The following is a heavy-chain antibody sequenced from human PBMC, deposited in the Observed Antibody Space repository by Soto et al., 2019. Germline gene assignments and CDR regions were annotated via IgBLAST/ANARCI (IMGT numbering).Heavy chain of an antibody. J-gene: IGHJ4*02. CDR1: GFTFSSYA. V-gene: IGHV3-30-3*01. CDR2: ISYDGSNK. Sequence: GGSLRLSCAASGFTFSSYAMHWVRQAPGKGLEWVAVISYDGSNKYYADSAKGRFTISRDNSKNTLYLQMNSLRAEDTAVYYCARDQSVGYYDSSGYDYWGQGTLVTVSS. CDR3: ARDQSVGYYDSSGYDY. D-gene: IGHD3-22*01.